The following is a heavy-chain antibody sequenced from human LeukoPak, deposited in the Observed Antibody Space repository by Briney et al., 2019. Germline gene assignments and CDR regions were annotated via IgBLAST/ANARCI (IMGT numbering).Heavy chain of an antibody. D-gene: IGHD3-10*01. CDR1: GCTFTGYY. J-gene: IGHJ4*02. V-gene: IGHV1-2*02. CDR2: INPNTGGT. CDR3: AREGADYYGSGSYHDY. Sequence: GASVKVSCKASGCTFTGYYMHWVRQAPGQGLEWMGWINPNTGGTNYAQKFQGRVTMTRDTSISTAYMELSRLRSDDTAVYYCAREGADYYGSGSYHDYWGQGTLVTVSS.